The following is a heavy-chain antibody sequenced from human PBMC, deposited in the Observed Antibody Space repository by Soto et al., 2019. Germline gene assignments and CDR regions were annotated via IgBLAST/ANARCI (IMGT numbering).Heavy chain of an antibody. CDR2: IYHSGST. V-gene: IGHV4-59*01. CDR1: GGSINNYY. CDR3: ARGVNFDL. Sequence: QVQLQESGPGLVKPSETLSLTCTVSGGSINNYYWSWIRQPPGKGLEWIGYIYHSGSTNYNPSLKSRVTLSIDTSKNQFSLKLTSVTAADTAVYYCARGVNFDLWGRGTLVTVSA. J-gene: IGHJ2*01. D-gene: IGHD3-16*02.